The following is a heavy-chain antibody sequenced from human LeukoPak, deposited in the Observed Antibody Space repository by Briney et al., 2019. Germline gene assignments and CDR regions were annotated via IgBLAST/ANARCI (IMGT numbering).Heavy chain of an antibody. D-gene: IGHD5-18*01. CDR1: GASISRPYW. CDR3: ARVDTAMVTPYFDY. Sequence: ETLSLTCGVSGASISRPYWWSWVRQPPGKGLEWVSGINWNGGSTGYADSVKGRFTISRDNAKNSLYLQMNSLRAEDTAVYYCARVDTAMVTPYFDYWGQGTLVTVSS. V-gene: IGHV3-20*04. CDR2: INWNGGST. J-gene: IGHJ4*02.